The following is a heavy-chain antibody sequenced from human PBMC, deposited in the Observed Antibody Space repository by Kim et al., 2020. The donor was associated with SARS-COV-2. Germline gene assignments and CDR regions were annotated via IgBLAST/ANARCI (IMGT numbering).Heavy chain of an antibody. CDR1: GGSISSSSYY. CDR3: ASPGIAAAGRPRVVDY. V-gene: IGHV4-39*01. D-gene: IGHD6-13*01. Sequence: SETLSLTCTVSGGSISSSSYYWGWIRQPPGKGLEWIGSIYYSGSTYYNPSLKSRVTISVDTSKNQFSLKLSSVTAADTAVYYCASPGIAAAGRPRVVDYWGQGTLVTVSS. J-gene: IGHJ4*02. CDR2: IYYSGST.